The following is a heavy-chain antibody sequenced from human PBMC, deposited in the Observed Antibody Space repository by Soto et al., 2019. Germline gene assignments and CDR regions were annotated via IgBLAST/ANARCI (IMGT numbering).Heavy chain of an antibody. V-gene: IGHV3-23*01. CDR3: AMGFWVGNYGMDV. J-gene: IGHJ6*02. CDR1: GFTFSSYA. Sequence: EVQLLESGGGLVQPGGSLRLSCAASGFTFSSYAMSWVRQAQGKGLEWVSAISGSGGGTYYADSVKGRLTISRDNSKNTLYLQMNSLGAEDTAVYYCAMGFWVGNYGMDVWGQGTTVTASS. CDR2: ISGSGGGT. D-gene: IGHD3-16*01.